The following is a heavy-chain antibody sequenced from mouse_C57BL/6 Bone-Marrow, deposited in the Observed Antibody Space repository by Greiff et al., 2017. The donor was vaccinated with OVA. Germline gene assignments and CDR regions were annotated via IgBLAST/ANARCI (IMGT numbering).Heavy chain of an antibody. V-gene: IGHV14-4*01. CDR1: GFNIKDDY. D-gene: IGHD1-1*01. CDR2: IDPENGDT. J-gene: IGHJ4*01. Sequence: VQLQQSGAELVRPGASVKLSCTASGFNIKDDYMHWVKQRPEQGLEWIGLIDPENGDTEYASKFQGKATITADTSSNTAYLQLSSLTSEDTAVYYCTITTVVAPNYWGQGTSVTVSS. CDR3: TITTVVAPNY.